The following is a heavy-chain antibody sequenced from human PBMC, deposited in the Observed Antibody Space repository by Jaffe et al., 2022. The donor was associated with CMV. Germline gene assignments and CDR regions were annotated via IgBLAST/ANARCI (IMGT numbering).Heavy chain of an antibody. CDR3: ARDGYDFWSGYYPNYYYYYMDV. CDR1: GFTFSSYG. Sequence: QVQLVESGGGVVQPGRSLRLSCAASGFTFSSYGMHWVRQAPGKGLEWVAVIWYDGSNKYYADSVKGRFTISRDNSKNTLYLQMNSLRAEDTAVYYCARDGYDFWSGYYPNYYYYYMDVWGKGTTVTVSS. D-gene: IGHD3-3*01. V-gene: IGHV3-33*08. J-gene: IGHJ6*03. CDR2: IWYDGSNK.